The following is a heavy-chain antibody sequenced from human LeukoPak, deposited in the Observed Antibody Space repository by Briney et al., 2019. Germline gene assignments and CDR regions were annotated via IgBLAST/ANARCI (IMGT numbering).Heavy chain of an antibody. CDR2: ISGSGGGT. Sequence: GGSLRLSCAVSGITLSNYGMSWVRQAPGKGLEWVAGISGSGGGTKYADSVKGRFTISRDNSKNTLFLQMTSLRAEDTAVYFCAKRGVVIRVVLVGFHKEANYFESWSQGALVTVSS. D-gene: IGHD3-10*01. CDR1: GITLSNYG. CDR3: AKRGVVIRVVLVGFHKEANYFES. V-gene: IGHV3-23*01. J-gene: IGHJ4*02.